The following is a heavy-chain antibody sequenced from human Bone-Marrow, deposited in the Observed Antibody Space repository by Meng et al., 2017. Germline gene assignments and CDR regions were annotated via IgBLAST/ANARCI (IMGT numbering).Heavy chain of an antibody. CDR1: GFTVSSNY. J-gene: IGHJ6*02. V-gene: IGHV3-33*08. Sequence: GESLKISCAASGFTVSSNYMSWVRQAPGKGLEWVAVIWYDGSNKYYADSVKGRFTISRDNSKNTLYLQMNSLRAEDTAVYYCARMSGYSSSWSYYYYYYGMDIWGQGTTVTVSS. CDR2: IWYDGSNK. D-gene: IGHD6-13*01. CDR3: ARMSGYSSSWSYYYYYYGMDI.